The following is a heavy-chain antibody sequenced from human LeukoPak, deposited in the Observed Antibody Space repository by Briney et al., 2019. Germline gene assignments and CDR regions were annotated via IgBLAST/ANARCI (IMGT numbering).Heavy chain of an antibody. J-gene: IGHJ4*02. D-gene: IGHD3-10*01. CDR2: IYYSGST. CDR1: SGSISSYY. CDR3: ARETEEGSGSYSYFDY. Sequence: SETLSLTCTVSSGSISSYYWSWIRQPPGKGLEWIGYIYYSGSTNYNPSLKSRVTISVDTSKNQFSLKLSSVTAADTAVYYCARETEEGSGSYSYFDYWGQGTLVTVSS. V-gene: IGHV4-59*12.